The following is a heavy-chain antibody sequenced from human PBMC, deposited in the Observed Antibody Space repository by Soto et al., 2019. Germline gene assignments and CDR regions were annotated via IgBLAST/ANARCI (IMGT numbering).Heavy chain of an antibody. CDR3: ARRGPSGQYYDFWSGYSLGYGMDV. Sequence: QLQLQESGPGLVKPSETLSLTCTVSGGSISSSSYYWGWIRQPPGKGLEWIGSIYYSGSTYYNPSLKSRVTISVDTSKNQFSLKLSSVTAADTAVYYCARRGPSGQYYDFWSGYSLGYGMDVWGQGTTVTVSS. J-gene: IGHJ6*02. CDR2: IYYSGST. D-gene: IGHD3-3*01. CDR1: GGSISSSSYY. V-gene: IGHV4-39*01.